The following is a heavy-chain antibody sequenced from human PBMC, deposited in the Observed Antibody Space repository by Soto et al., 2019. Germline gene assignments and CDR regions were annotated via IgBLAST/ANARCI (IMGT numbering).Heavy chain of an antibody. J-gene: IGHJ4*02. D-gene: IGHD3-22*01. Sequence: GGSLRLSCAASGFTFSSYAMSWVRQAPGKGLEWVSAISGSGGSTYYADSVKGRFTISRDNSKNTLYLQMNSLRAEDTAVYYCAKVWYYDSSGYYLGSPFFEYWGQGTLVTVSS. CDR1: GFTFSSYA. V-gene: IGHV3-23*01. CDR3: AKVWYYDSSGYYLGSPFFEY. CDR2: ISGSGGST.